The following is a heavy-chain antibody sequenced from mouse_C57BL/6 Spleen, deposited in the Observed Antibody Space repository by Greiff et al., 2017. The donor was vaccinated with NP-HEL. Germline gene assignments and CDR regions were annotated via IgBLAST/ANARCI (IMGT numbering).Heavy chain of an antibody. D-gene: IGHD2-4*01. V-gene: IGHV1-54*01. CDR1: GYAFTNYL. CDR3: ARRGDYDYAMDY. CDR2: INPGSGGT. Sequence: VQLQQSGAELVRPGTSVKVSCKASGYAFTNYLIEWVKQRPGQGLEWIGVINPGSGGTNYNEKFKGKATLTADKSSSTAYMQLSSLTSEDSAVYFCARRGDYDYAMDYWGQGTSVTVSS. J-gene: IGHJ4*01.